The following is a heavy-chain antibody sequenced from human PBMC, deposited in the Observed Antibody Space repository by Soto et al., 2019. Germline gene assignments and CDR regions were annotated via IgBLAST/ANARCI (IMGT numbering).Heavy chain of an antibody. D-gene: IGHD3-3*01. Sequence: PSRNPDITSTVSGDSISTSYWCWFRQPAGKGLEWIGRIYTSGSNNYNQSVKSRVTMSVDTSKNQFSLKLSSVTAADTAVYYCARDAYDFWSGTDWFDPWGQGTLFTVS. J-gene: IGHJ5*02. CDR3: ARDAYDFWSGTDWFDP. CDR1: GDSISTSY. CDR2: IYTSGSN. V-gene: IGHV4-4*07.